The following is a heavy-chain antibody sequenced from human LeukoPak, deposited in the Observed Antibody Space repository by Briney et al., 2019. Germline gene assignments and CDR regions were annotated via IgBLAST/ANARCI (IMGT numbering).Heavy chain of an antibody. D-gene: IGHD6-19*01. Sequence: KASETLSLTCAVYGGSSSDYYWNWIRQPPGKGLELIGEINRSGSTNYNPSLKSRVTISVDTSKNQFSLNLDSVTAADTAVYFCARGDISSGWYNWFDPWGQGTLVTVSS. V-gene: IGHV4-34*01. CDR1: GGSSSDYY. CDR3: ARGDISSGWYNWFDP. CDR2: INRSGST. J-gene: IGHJ5*02.